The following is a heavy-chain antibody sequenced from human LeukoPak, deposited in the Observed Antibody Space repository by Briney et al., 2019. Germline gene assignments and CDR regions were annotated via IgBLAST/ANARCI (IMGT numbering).Heavy chain of an antibody. CDR2: ISVSGGTT. CDR1: GFTFSSYV. V-gene: IGHV3-23*01. J-gene: IGHJ4*02. CDR3: TKDRRHIDY. Sequence: PGGSLRLSCAASGFTFSSYVMSWVRQAPGKGLEWVSVISVSGGTTYYADSVKGRFTISRDNSKNTLYLQMSSLRAEDTAVYYCTKDRRHIDYWGQGTLVTVSS.